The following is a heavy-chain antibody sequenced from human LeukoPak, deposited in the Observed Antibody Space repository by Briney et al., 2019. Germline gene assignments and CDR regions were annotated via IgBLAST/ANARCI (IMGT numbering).Heavy chain of an antibody. V-gene: IGHV4-38-2*02. J-gene: IGHJ4*02. D-gene: IGHD3-22*01. CDR2: IYYSGST. Sequence: ASETLSLTCTVSGYSISSGYYWAWIRQPPGKGLEWIGSIYYSGSTYYNPSLKSRVTISVDTSKNQFSLKLSSVTAADTAVYYCARRSSGYLRILDYWGQGTLVTVSS. CDR1: GYSISSGYY. CDR3: ARRSSGYLRILDY.